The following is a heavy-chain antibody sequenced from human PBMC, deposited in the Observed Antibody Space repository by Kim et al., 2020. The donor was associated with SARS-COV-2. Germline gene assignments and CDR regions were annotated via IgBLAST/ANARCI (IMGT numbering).Heavy chain of an antibody. CDR1: GFTFSSYA. CDR2: ISYDGSNK. Sequence: GGSLRLSCAASGFTFSSYAMHWVRQAPGKGLEWVAVISYDGSNKYYADSVKGRITISRDNSKNTLYLQMNSLRAEDTAVYYCARGGRWLQPRGFDYWGQGTLVTVSS. D-gene: IGHD5-12*01. V-gene: IGHV3-30-3*01. CDR3: ARGGRWLQPRGFDY. J-gene: IGHJ4*02.